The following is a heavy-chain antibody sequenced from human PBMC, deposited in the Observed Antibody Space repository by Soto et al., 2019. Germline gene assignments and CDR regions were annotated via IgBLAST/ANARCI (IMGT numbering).Heavy chain of an antibody. V-gene: IGHV3-9*01. CDR3: ASSVEYYYGMDV. D-gene: IGHD6-6*01. J-gene: IGHJ6*02. CDR2: ISWNSGSI. Sequence: GGCMRLPCAASAITYDDYAIHWVRQAPGKGLEWVSGISWNSGSIGYEDSVKGRFTISRDNAKNSLYLQMNSLRAEDTALYYCASSVEYYYGMDVWGQGTTVAVSS. CDR1: AITYDDYA.